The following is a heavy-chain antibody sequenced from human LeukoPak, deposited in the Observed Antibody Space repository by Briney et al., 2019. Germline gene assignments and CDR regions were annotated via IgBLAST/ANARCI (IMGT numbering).Heavy chain of an antibody. J-gene: IGHJ1*01. V-gene: IGHV4-61*01. D-gene: IGHD6-6*01. CDR1: GVSVSSGSYY. Sequence: SETLSLTCAVSGVSVSSGSYYWSWIRQPPGKGLEWIGYIYYSGSTNYNPSLKSRVTISVDTSKNQFSLKLSSVTAADTAVYYCAKDPLEQLSTIYFQNWGQGTLVTVSS. CDR2: IYYSGST. CDR3: AKDPLEQLSTIYFQN.